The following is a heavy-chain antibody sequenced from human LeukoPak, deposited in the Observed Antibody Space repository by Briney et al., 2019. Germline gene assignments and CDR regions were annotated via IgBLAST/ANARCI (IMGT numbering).Heavy chain of an antibody. J-gene: IGHJ6*02. CDR1: GYTLTELS. CDR3: ARLDEYSSSSRYYGMDV. CDR2: FDPVDGET. V-gene: IGHV1-24*01. Sequence: EASVKVSCKVSGYTLTELSMHWVRQAPGKGLEWMGGFDPVDGETIYAQKFQGRVTMTEDTSTDTAYMELSSLRSEDTAVYYCARLDEYSSSSRYYGMDVWGQGTTVTVSS. D-gene: IGHD6-6*01.